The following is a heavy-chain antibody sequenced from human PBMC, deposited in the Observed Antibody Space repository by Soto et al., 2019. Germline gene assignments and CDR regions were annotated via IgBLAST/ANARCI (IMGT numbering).Heavy chain of an antibody. V-gene: IGHV3-33*01. Sequence: QVQLVESGGGVVQPGRSLRLSCAASGFTFSSYGMHWVRQAPGKGLEWVAVIWYDGSNKYYADSVKGRFTISRDNSKNSLYLQMNSLRAEDTAVYYCARDVPYYDILTGYYKDYWGQGTLVTVSS. CDR1: GFTFSSYG. CDR3: ARDVPYYDILTGYYKDY. CDR2: IWYDGSNK. J-gene: IGHJ4*02. D-gene: IGHD3-9*01.